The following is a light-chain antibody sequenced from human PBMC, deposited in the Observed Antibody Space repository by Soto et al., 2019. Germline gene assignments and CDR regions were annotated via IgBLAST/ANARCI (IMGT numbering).Light chain of an antibody. J-gene: IGKJ5*01. CDR3: QQRNIWPPVT. CDR2: DVS. CDR1: QSVSSF. Sequence: EIVLTQSPVTLSLSPGDRATLSCRPSQSVSSFLAWYQQKPGQPPRLLIYDVSNRAAGIPARFSGSGSGTDFTLTISSLEPEDFAVYYCQQRNIWPPVTFGHGTRLEIK. V-gene: IGKV3-11*01.